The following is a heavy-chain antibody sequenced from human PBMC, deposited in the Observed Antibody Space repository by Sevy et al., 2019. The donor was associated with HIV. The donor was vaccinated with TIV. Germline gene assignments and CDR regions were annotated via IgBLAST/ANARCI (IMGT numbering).Heavy chain of an antibody. CDR1: GGSISSGGYY. CDR3: ARGTSSGWSKRYYFDY. J-gene: IGHJ4*02. Sequence: SETLSLTCTVSGGSISSGGYYWSWIRQHPGKGLEWIGYIYYSGSTSYNPSLKSRVTISVDTSKNQFSLKLSSVTAADTAVYYCARGTSSGWSKRYYFDYWGQGTLVTVSS. CDR2: IYYSGST. V-gene: IGHV4-31*03. D-gene: IGHD6-19*01.